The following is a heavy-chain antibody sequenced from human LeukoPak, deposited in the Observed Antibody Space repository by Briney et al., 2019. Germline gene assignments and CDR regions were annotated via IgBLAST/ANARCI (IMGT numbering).Heavy chain of an antibody. D-gene: IGHD3-22*01. J-gene: IGHJ4*02. CDR1: GYTFTSYG. CDR3: AREGSSGYYYDYFDY. V-gene: IGHV1-18*01. CDR2: ISAYNGNT. Sequence: ASVKVSCKASGYTFTSYGISWVRQAPGQGLEWMGWISAYNGNTNYAQELQGRVTMTTDTSTSTAYMELRSLRSDDTAVYYCAREGSSGYYYDYFDYWGQGTLVTVSS.